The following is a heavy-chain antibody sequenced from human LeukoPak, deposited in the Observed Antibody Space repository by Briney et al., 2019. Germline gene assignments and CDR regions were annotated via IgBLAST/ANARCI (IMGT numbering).Heavy chain of an antibody. J-gene: IGHJ3*02. CDR1: GFTFSSYA. V-gene: IGHV3-23*01. Sequence: GGSLRLSCAASGFTFSSYAMSWVRQAPGKGLEWVSAISGSGGSTYYADSVKGRFTISRDNSKNTLYLQMNSLRAEDTAVYYCAKVWGDGTQQWLVPHDAFDIWGQGTMVTVSS. CDR2: ISGSGGST. CDR3: AKVWGDGTQQWLVPHDAFDI. D-gene: IGHD6-19*01.